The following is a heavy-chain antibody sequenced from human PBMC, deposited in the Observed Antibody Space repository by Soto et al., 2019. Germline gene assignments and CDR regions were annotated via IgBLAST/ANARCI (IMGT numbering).Heavy chain of an antibody. J-gene: IGHJ4*02. CDR1: GYSFTSTG. V-gene: IGHV1-18*01. CDR3: ARDLDGSGSYFTDY. CDR2: TSTFNGEA. D-gene: IGHD3-10*01. Sequence: QVQLVQSEAEVKKPGASVKVSCKASGYSFTSTGISWVRQAPGQGPEWMGWTSTFNGEAKYAQKLQGRVTMTTDTSTTTAYMELRSLTSDDTAVYYCARDLDGSGSYFTDYWGQGTLVTVAS.